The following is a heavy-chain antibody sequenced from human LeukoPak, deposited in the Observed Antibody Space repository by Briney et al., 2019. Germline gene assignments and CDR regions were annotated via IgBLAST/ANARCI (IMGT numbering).Heavy chain of an antibody. Sequence: ASVKVSCKVSGYTLTELSMHWVRQAPGQGLEWMGWINPNSGGTNYAQKFQGRVTMTRDTSISTAYTELSRLRSDDTAVYYCARALGIAAAGTIDYWGQGTLVTVSS. CDR3: ARALGIAAAGTIDY. D-gene: IGHD6-13*01. V-gene: IGHV1-2*02. CDR1: GYTLTELS. J-gene: IGHJ4*02. CDR2: INPNSGGT.